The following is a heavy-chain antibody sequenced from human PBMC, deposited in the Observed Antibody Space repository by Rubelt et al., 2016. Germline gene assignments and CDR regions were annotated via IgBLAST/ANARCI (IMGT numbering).Heavy chain of an antibody. CDR3: ARLRWNDFWFDP. D-gene: IGHD1-1*01. V-gene: IGHV4-59*05. J-gene: IGHJ5*02. CDR2: IYYSGST. CDR1: GGSISSYY. Sequence: QVQLQESGPGLVKPSETLSLTCTVSGGSISSYYWSWIRQPPGKGLEWIGSIYYSGSTYYNPSLKSRVTISVNTSTNQFSLKLSSVSAADTAVDYCARLRWNDFWFDPWGQGTLVTVSS.